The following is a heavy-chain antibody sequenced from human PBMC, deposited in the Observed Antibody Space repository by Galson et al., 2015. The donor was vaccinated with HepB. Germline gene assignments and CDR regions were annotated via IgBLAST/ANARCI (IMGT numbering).Heavy chain of an antibody. V-gene: IGHV4-30-2*01. D-gene: IGHD2-15*01. CDR1: GGSISSGGYS. J-gene: IGHJ1*01. Sequence: TLSLTCAVSGGSISSGGYSWSWIRQPPGKGLEWIGYIYHSGSTYYNPSLKSRVTISVDRSKNQFSLKLSSVTAADTAVYYCARGAVAAAAEYFQHWGQGTLVTVSS. CDR3: ARGAVAAAAEYFQH. CDR2: IYHSGST.